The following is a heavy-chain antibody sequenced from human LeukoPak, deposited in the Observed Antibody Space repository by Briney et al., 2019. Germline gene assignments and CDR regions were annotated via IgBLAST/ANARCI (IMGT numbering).Heavy chain of an antibody. CDR1: GFTFDDYA. V-gene: IGHV3-9*01. CDR3: ARDVFSYWYFDL. J-gene: IGHJ2*01. Sequence: GRSLRLSCAASGFTFDDYAMHWVRQAPGKGLEGVSGISWNSGSIGYAASVKGRFTISRDNAKNSLYLQMNSLRAEDTAVYYCARDVFSYWYFDLWGRGTLFTVSS. CDR2: ISWNSGSI.